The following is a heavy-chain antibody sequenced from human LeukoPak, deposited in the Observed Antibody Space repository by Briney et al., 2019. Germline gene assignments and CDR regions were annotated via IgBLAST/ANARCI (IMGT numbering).Heavy chain of an antibody. D-gene: IGHD3-10*01. J-gene: IGHJ3*01. Sequence: PPGGSLRLSCAASGFPFSSYWMTWVRQAPGKGLEWVANIKQDEGEKYYADSVKGRFTISRDNAKNSVYLQMNSLRAEDTAAYYCAREDYYGSGNYVAWGGPFDVWGQGATVTVSS. CDR1: GFPFSSYW. CDR3: AREDYYGSGNYVAWGGPFDV. CDR2: IKQDEGEK. V-gene: IGHV3-7*01.